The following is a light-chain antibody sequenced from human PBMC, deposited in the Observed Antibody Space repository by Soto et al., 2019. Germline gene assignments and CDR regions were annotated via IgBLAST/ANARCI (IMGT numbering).Light chain of an antibody. V-gene: IGLV1-51*01. J-gene: IGLJ1*01. CDR2: DDD. Sequence: QPPSVSAAPGQKVTISCSGSSSNIGGNSVSWYQQLPGTAPKLLIYDDDKRPSGIPDRFSGSKSGTSATLGITGFQTGDEADYYCGSWDSSLSAYVFGTGTKVTVL. CDR3: GSWDSSLSAYV. CDR1: SSNIGGNS.